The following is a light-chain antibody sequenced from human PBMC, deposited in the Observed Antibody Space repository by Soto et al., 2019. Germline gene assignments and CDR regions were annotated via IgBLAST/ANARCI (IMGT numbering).Light chain of an antibody. J-gene: IGLJ2*01. V-gene: IGLV1-51*01. CDR1: SSSSGKNF. CDR3: ASWDSSLRAAV. Sequence: QSILTQPPSVSAAPGQKVTISCSGSSSSSGKNFVSWYQQVARTAPKLLIYEDNKRPSGIPDRFSGSKSGTSATLGITGLQTGDEAEYYCASWDSSLRAAVFGGGTKLTVL. CDR2: EDN.